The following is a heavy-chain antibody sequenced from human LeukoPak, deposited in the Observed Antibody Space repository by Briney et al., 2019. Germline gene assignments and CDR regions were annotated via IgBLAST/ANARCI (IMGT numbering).Heavy chain of an antibody. V-gene: IGHV3-48*02. Sequence: GGSLRLSCAASGFTFSDYIMNWVRQAPGKGLEWVSYISGSSSTIYYADSVKGRFTISRDNAKNSLYLQMNSLRDEDTAVYYCARAQWRFGYNLGCDIWGQGTMVTVSS. D-gene: IGHD1-14*01. CDR2: ISGSSSTI. J-gene: IGHJ3*02. CDR1: GFTFSDYI. CDR3: ARAQWRFGYNLGCDI.